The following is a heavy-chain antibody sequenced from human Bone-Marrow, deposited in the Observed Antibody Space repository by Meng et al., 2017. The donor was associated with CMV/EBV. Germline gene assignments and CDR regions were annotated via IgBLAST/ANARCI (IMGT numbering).Heavy chain of an antibody. V-gene: IGHV4-59*01. CDR1: GGSISSYY. CDR3: AKSTAGTLDY. D-gene: IGHD6-13*01. CDR2: IYYSGST. Sequence: SATLSLTCTVSGGSISSYYWSWIRQPPGKGLEWIGYIYYSGSTNYNPSLKSRVTISVDTSKNQFSLKLSSVTAADTAVYYCAKSTAGTLDYWGQGTLVTVSS. J-gene: IGHJ4*02.